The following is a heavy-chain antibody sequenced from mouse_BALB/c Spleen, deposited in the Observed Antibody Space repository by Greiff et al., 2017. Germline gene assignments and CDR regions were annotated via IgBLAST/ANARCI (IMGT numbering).Heavy chain of an antibody. CDR3: ARSYGSGRPFDY. J-gene: IGHJ2*01. D-gene: IGHD1-1*02. V-gene: IGHV3-8*02. Sequence: EVKLMESGPSLVKPSQTLSLTCSVTGDSITSGYWNWIRKFPGNKLEYMGYISYSGSTYYNPSLKSRISITRDTSKNQYYLQLNSVTTEDTATYYCARSYGSGRPFDYWGQGTTLTVSS. CDR1: GDSITSGY. CDR2: ISYSGST.